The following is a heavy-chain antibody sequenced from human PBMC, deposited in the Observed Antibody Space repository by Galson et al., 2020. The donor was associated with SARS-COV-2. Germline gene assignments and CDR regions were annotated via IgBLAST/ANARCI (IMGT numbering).Heavy chain of an antibody. V-gene: IGHV3-74*01. CDR3: TRGISGY. CDR2: INTDGSST. CDR1: GFTFSSFW. Sequence: GGSLRLSCAASGFTFSSFWMHWVRQAPGKGLVWVSRINTDGSSTDYADSVKGRFTISRDNAKNTVSLQMNSLRAKDTAVYYCTRGISGYWGQGTLVTVSS. J-gene: IGHJ4*02.